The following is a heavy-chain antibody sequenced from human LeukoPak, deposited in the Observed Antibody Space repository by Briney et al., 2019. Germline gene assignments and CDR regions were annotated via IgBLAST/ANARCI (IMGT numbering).Heavy chain of an antibody. Sequence: GGSLRLSCAASGFTFSNAWMSWVRQAPGKGLEWVGRIKSKTDGGTTDYAAPVKGRFTISRDDSKDTLYLQMNSLKTEDTAVYYCTTDLGWELPDYWGQGTLVTVSS. V-gene: IGHV3-15*01. CDR1: GFTFSNAW. D-gene: IGHD1-26*01. CDR3: TTDLGWELPDY. CDR2: IKSKTDGGTT. J-gene: IGHJ4*02.